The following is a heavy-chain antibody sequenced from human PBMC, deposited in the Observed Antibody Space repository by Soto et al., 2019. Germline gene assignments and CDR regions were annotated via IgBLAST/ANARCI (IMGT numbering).Heavy chain of an antibody. CDR3: ASSRGRGYSGYDWFDY. D-gene: IGHD5-12*01. V-gene: IGHV3-66*01. CDR1: GFTVSSNY. J-gene: IGHJ4*02. Sequence: GGSLRLSCAASGFTVSSNYMSWVRQAPGKGLEWVSVIYSGGSTYYADSVKGRFTISRDNSKNTLYLQMNSLRAEDTAVYYCASSRGRGYSGYDWFDYWGQGTLVTVSS. CDR2: IYSGGST.